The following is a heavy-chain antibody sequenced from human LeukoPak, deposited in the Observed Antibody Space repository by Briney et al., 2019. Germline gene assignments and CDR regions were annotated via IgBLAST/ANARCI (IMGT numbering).Heavy chain of an antibody. CDR2: INHIGYT. J-gene: IGHJ4*02. V-gene: IGHV4-34*01. D-gene: IGHD6-19*01. Sequence: SQTLSLTSAVYGGSFRGYYWSWIRQPPGKRLEWIGEINHIGYTNYNPSLKSRLTISVDMSKNQFSLNLTSVTVADTAVYYCATARGTSTGWYSWGQGTLVTVSS. CDR3: ATARGTSTGWYS. CDR1: GGSFRGYY.